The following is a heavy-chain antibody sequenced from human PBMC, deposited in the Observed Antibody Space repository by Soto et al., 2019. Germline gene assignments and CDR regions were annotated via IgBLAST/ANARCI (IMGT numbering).Heavy chain of an antibody. J-gene: IGHJ4*02. D-gene: IGHD2-21*02. CDR3: ARSIVVVTALDY. Sequence: QVQLVQSGAEEKKPGASVKVSCKASGYTFTSYAMHWVRQAPGQRLEWMGWINAGNGNTKYSQKFQRGVTITRDTSASAAYMELSSMRSEDTAVYYCARSIVVVTALDYWGQGTLVTVSS. V-gene: IGHV1-3*05. CDR2: INAGNGNT. CDR1: GYTFTSYA.